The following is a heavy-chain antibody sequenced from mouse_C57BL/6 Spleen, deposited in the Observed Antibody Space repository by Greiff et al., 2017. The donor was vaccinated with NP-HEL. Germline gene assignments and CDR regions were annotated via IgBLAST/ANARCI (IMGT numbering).Heavy chain of an antibody. D-gene: IGHD1-1*02. CDR2: IDPSDSYT. CDR1: GYTFTSYW. J-gene: IGHJ3*01. Sequence: QVQLQQPGAELVMPGASVKLSCKASGYTFTSYWMHWVKQRPGQGLEWIGEIDPSDSYTNYNQKFKGKSTLTVDKSSSTAYMQLSSLTSEDSAVYYCARSGALSAWFAYWGQGTLVTVSA. CDR3: ARSGALSAWFAY. V-gene: IGHV1-69*01.